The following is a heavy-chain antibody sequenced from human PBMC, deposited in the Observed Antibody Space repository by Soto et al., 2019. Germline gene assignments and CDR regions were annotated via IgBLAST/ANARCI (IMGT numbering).Heavy chain of an antibody. CDR2: IYWDDSK. CDR3: AHAYGGRSLY. Sequence: QITLKESGPTLVKPTQTLTLTCTFSGFSLTTDRVGVGWIRQPPGEALEWLAVIYWDDSKTYRPSLESRLTIPKDTSKNQVALTITNMDSLDTATYYCAHAYGGRSLYWGQGTLVTVSS. D-gene: IGHD1-26*01. V-gene: IGHV2-5*02. CDR1: GFSLTTDRVG. J-gene: IGHJ4*02.